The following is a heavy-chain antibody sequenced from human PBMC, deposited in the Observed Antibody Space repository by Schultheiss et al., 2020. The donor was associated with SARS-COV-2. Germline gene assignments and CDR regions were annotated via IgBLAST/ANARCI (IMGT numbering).Heavy chain of an antibody. D-gene: IGHD3-22*01. J-gene: IGHJ3*01. CDR2: IYYSGST. CDR1: GGSISSGSYS. V-gene: IGHV4-30-4*08. Sequence: SETLSLTCTVSGGSISSGSYSWSWIRQPPGKGLEWIGYIYYSGSTYYNPSLKSRVTISVDTSKNQFSLKLSSVTAADTAVYYCARQEGYYYDSSGYYYWGQGTMVTVSS. CDR3: ARQEGYYYDSSGYYY.